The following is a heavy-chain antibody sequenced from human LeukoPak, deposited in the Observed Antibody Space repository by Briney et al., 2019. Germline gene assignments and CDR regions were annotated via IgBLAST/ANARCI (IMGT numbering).Heavy chain of an antibody. V-gene: IGHV4-34*01. CDR3: ARAGIVVVPAMRYYFDY. Sequence: PSETLSLTCAVYGGSFGGYYWNWIRQPPGKGLEWIGEINYSEYTNYNPSLKSRVTISIDTSKIQFSLKLSSVTAADTAVYYCARAGIVVVPAMRYYFDYWGQGTLVTVSS. CDR2: INYSEYT. D-gene: IGHD2-2*01. J-gene: IGHJ4*02. CDR1: GGSFGGYY.